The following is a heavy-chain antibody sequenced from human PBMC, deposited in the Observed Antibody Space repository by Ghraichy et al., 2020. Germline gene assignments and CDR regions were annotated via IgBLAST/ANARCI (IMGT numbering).Heavy chain of an antibody. J-gene: IGHJ5*02. Sequence: SETLSLTCTVSGGSISSYYWSWIRQPPGKGLEWIGYIYYSGSTNYNPSLKSRVTISVDTSKNQFSLKLSSVTAADTAVYYCARGVGTYCSSTSCYKGTTNWFDPWGQGTLVTVSS. V-gene: IGHV4-59*01. CDR2: IYYSGST. CDR1: GGSISSYY. CDR3: ARGVGTYCSSTSCYKGTTNWFDP. D-gene: IGHD2-2*02.